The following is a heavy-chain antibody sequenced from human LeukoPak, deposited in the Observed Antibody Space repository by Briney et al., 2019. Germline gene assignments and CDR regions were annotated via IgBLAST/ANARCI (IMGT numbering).Heavy chain of an antibody. CDR2: INPNSGGT. CDR3: ARDPPTYYYDSSGYLPGGMDV. CDR1: GYTFTSYY. D-gene: IGHD3-22*01. V-gene: IGHV1-2*02. Sequence: GASVEVSCKASGYTFTSYYMHWVRQAPGQGLEWMGWINPNSGGTNYAQKFQGRVTMTRDTSISTAYMELSRLRSDDTAVYYCARDPPTYYYDSSGYLPGGMDVWGQGTTVTVSS. J-gene: IGHJ6*02.